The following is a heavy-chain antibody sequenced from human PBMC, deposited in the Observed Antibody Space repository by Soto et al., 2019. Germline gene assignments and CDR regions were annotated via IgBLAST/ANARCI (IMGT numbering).Heavy chain of an antibody. CDR2: INAGNGNT. D-gene: IGHD6-19*01. Sequence: ASVKVSCKASGYTFTSYAMHWVRQAPGQRLEWMGWINAGNGNTKYSQKFQGRVTITRDTSASIAYMELSSLRSEDTAVYYCASHGQWLTPSDYYYYGMDVWGQGTTVTVSS. V-gene: IGHV1-3*01. CDR1: GYTFTSYA. CDR3: ASHGQWLTPSDYYYYGMDV. J-gene: IGHJ6*02.